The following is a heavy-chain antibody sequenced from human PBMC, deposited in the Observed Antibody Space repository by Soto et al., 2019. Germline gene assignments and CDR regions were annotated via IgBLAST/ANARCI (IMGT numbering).Heavy chain of an antibody. D-gene: IGHD3-9*01. CDR2: ISAYNGNT. Sequence: QVQLVQSGAEVKKPGASVKVYCKASGYTFTSSGISWVRQAPGQGLEWMGWISAYNGNTNYAQKLQGRVTMTTDTSTSTAYMELRSLRSDDTAVYYCARDHRGDILPGPPSGFLSPLDYWGQGTLVTVSS. V-gene: IGHV1-18*01. J-gene: IGHJ4*02. CDR3: ARDHRGDILPGPPSGFLSPLDY. CDR1: GYTFTSSG.